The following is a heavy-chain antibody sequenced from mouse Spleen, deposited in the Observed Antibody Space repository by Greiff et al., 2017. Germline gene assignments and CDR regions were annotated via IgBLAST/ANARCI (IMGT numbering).Heavy chain of an antibody. Sequence: VQLKQSGTVLARPGASVKMSCKTSGYTFTSYWMHWVKQRPGQGLEWIGAIYPGNSDTSYNQKFKGKAKLTAVTSASTAYMELSSLTNEDSAVYYCTNSNWESWYFDVWGAGTTVTVSS. CDR3: TNSNWESWYFDV. D-gene: IGHD4-1*01. V-gene: IGHV1-5*01. CDR1: GYTFTSYW. J-gene: IGHJ1*01. CDR2: IYPGNSDT.